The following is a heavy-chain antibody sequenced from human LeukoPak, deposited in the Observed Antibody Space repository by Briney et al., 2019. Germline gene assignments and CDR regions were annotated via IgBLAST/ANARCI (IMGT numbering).Heavy chain of an antibody. CDR3: AGGDSSGYYDLFDC. CDR1: GGTFSSYA. V-gene: IGHV1-69*04. J-gene: IGHJ4*02. CDR2: IIPIFGIA. Sequence: SVKVSCKASGGTFSSYAISWVRQAPGQGLEWMGRIIPIFGIANYAQKFQGRVTITADKSTSTAYMELSSLRSEDTAVYYCAGGDSSGYYDLFDCWGQGTLVTVSS. D-gene: IGHD3-22*01.